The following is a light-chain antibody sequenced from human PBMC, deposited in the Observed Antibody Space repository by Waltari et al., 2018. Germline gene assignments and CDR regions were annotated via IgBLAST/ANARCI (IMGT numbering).Light chain of an antibody. CDR3: QKYDRLPAT. V-gene: IGKV3-20*01. Sequence: EIVLTQSPGTLSLSPGERGTLSCRASQSVSRFLAWYQQKPGQAPRLLIYGASTGATGIPDRLSGSGSGTDFSLTISRLEPEDFAVYYCQKYDRLPATFGQGTKVEIK. CDR2: GAS. J-gene: IGKJ1*01. CDR1: QSVSRF.